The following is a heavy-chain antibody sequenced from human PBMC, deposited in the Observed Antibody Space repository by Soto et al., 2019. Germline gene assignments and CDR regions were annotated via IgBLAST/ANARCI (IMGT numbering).Heavy chain of an antibody. CDR3: ARAPTGKGTVVTRYAFDI. V-gene: IGHV1-18*04. Sequence: QVQLVQSGAEVKKPGASVKVSCKASGYAFTSYGISWVRQAPGQGLEWMGWISVYTGNTNYAQKLQGRVTMTTDTSTRTGYMELRSLRSDDTAVYYCARAPTGKGTVVTRYAFDIWGQGTMVTVSS. D-gene: IGHD2-21*02. CDR2: ISVYTGNT. J-gene: IGHJ3*02. CDR1: GYAFTSYG.